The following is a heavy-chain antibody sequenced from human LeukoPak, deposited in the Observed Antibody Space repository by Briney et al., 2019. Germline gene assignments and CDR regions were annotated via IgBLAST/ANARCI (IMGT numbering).Heavy chain of an antibody. CDR2: IRSKANSYAT. J-gene: IGHJ5*02. CDR1: GFTFSGSA. Sequence: GGPLRLSCAASGFTFSGSAMHWVRQASGKGLEWVGRIRSKANSYATAYAASVKGRFTISRDDSKNTAYLQMNSLKTEDTAVYYCTRLGRFDPWGQGTLVTVSS. CDR3: TRLGRFDP. V-gene: IGHV3-73*01.